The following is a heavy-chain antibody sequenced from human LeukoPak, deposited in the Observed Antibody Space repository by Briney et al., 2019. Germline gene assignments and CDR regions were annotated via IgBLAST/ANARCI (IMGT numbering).Heavy chain of an antibody. V-gene: IGHV3-43*02. CDR1: GLPIADFA. CDR2: ISGDGVST. CDR3: AKESGKFDY. Sequence: GGSLRLSCVASGLPIADFAMHWVRQAPGEGLEWVSLISGDGVSTFYADSVKGRFSISRDNSKNSLYLEMNSLRTEDAAMYYCAKESGKFDYWGQGTLVAVSS. J-gene: IGHJ4*02.